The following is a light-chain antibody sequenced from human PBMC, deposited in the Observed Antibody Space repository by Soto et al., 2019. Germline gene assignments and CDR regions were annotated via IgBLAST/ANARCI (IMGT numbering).Light chain of an antibody. CDR2: EVN. Sequence: QSVLTQPASVSGSPGQSITVSCTGTSSDIGGYNYVSWYQHHPGTAPQLIIYEVNLRPSGVSDRFSASKSGDTASLTISGLQAGDEADYYCCSYSTSNTHNYVFGTGTKLTVL. V-gene: IGLV2-14*01. J-gene: IGLJ1*01. CDR3: CSYSTSNTHNYV. CDR1: SSDIGGYNY.